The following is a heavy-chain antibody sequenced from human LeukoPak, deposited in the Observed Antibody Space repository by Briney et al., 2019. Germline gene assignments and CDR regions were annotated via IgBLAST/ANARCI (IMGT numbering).Heavy chain of an antibody. J-gene: IGHJ4*02. CDR2: IYYSGST. V-gene: IGHV4-39*01. D-gene: IGHD4-23*01. CDR1: LGSISSRCYN. Sequence: TLSLTLAVYLGSISSRCYNRRWKRPPRRKGQEWIGSIYYSGSTYYNPSLTIRVTISVDTFKNQFSLKLSSLTAADTAVYYCASMTVVALFDYWGQGTLVTVSS. CDR3: ASMTVVALFDY.